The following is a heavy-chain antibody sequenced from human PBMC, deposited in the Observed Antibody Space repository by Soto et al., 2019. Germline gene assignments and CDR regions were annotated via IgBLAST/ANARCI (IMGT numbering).Heavy chain of an antibody. Sequence: QVQLVQSGAEVKKPGASVKVSCKASGYTFTNYGISWVRQAPGQGLEWMGWISTYNDNTHYAQNLQGRVTMTTDTSTSTDYMELRSLESDDTAVYYCARENCISASCYIGYWGQGTLVTVSS. CDR1: GYTFTNYG. J-gene: IGHJ4*02. V-gene: IGHV1-18*01. D-gene: IGHD2-2*02. CDR3: ARENCISASCYIGY. CDR2: ISTYNDNT.